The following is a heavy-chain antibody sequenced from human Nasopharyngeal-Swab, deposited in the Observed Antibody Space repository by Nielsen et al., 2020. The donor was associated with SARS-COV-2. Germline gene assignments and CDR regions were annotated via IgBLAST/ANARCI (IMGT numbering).Heavy chain of an antibody. J-gene: IGHJ6*02. CDR2: MNPNSGNT. CDR3: AREPITIFGVVTNPYYGMDV. Sequence: WVRQAPGQGLEWMGWMNPNSGNTGYAQKFQGRVTMTRDTSTSTVYMELSSLRSEDTAEYYCAREPITIFGVVTNPYYGMDVWGQGTTVTVSS. D-gene: IGHD3-3*01. V-gene: IGHV1-8*01.